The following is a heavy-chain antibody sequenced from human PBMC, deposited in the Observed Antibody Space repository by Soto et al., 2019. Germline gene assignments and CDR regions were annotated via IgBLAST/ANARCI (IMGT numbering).Heavy chain of an antibody. D-gene: IGHD5-12*01. CDR1: GGSISSGGYY. CDR2: IYYSGST. Sequence: SENLSLTCTVSGGSISSGGYYWSWIRQHPGKGLEWIGYIYYSGSTYYNPSLKSRVTMSVDTSKNQFSLKLSSVTAADTAVYYCARGVATIPFDAFDIWGQGTMVTVSS. CDR3: ARGVATIPFDAFDI. J-gene: IGHJ3*02. V-gene: IGHV4-31*03.